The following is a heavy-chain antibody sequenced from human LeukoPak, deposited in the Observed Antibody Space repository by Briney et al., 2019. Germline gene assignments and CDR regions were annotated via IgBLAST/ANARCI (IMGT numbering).Heavy chain of an antibody. CDR3: ARDLGVVVPAATLGYYYYYYMDV. CDR2: INPNSGGT. D-gene: IGHD2-2*01. J-gene: IGHJ6*03. Sequence: ASVKVSCKASGYTFTGYYMHWVRQAPGQGLEWMGRINPNSGGTNYAQKFQGRVTMTRDTSISTAYMELSRLRSDDTAVYYCARDLGVVVPAATLGYYYYYYMDVWGKGTTVTVPS. CDR1: GYTFTGYY. V-gene: IGHV1-2*06.